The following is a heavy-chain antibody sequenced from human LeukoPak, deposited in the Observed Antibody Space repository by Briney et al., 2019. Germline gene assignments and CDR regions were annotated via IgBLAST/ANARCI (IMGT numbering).Heavy chain of an antibody. CDR2: IIPILGIA. D-gene: IGHD3-22*01. CDR1: GGTFSSYA. V-gene: IGHV1-69*04. J-gene: IGHJ3*02. Sequence: SVKVSCKASGGTFSSYAISWVRQAPGQGLEWMGRIIPILGIANYAQKFQGRVTITADKSTSTAYMELSSLRSEDTAVYYCAREPYYYDSSGPHVDAFDIWGQGTMVTVSS. CDR3: AREPYYYDSSGPHVDAFDI.